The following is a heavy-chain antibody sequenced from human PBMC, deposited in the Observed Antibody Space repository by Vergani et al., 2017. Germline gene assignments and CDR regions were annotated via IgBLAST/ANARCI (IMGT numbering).Heavy chain of an antibody. CDR1: GDSIISSTFY. V-gene: IGHV4-39*01. CDR2: MYHGGNT. J-gene: IGHJ4*02. D-gene: IGHD5-12*01. Sequence: QLQLQESGPGLLKPSETLSLTCTVSGDSIISSTFYWAWVRQPPGKGLEWIGSMYHGGNTYYNPSLKSRVTISVDTSKNQFSLRLSSVTAADTALYYCARQDIATNYFDYWGLGTLVTVSS. CDR3: ARQDIATNYFDY.